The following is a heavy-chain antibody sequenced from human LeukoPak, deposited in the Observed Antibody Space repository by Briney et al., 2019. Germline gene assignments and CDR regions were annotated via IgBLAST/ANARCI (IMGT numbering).Heavy chain of an antibody. CDR3: ARVGIVGATGDAFDI. CDR1: DDSITMYY. CDR2: IYYSGST. Sequence: SETLSLTCSVSDDSITMYYWTWIRQPPGKGLEWIGYIYYSGSTNYNPSLKSRVTISVDTSKNQFSLKLSSVTAADTAVYYCARVGIVGATGDAFDIWGQGTMVTVSS. V-gene: IGHV4-59*01. J-gene: IGHJ3*02. D-gene: IGHD1-26*01.